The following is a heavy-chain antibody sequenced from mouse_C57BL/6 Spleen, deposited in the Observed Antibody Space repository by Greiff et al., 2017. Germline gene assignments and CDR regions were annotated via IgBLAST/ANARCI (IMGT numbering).Heavy chain of an antibody. CDR2: IDPENGDT. J-gene: IGHJ2*01. CDR1: GFTFTDYC. Sequence: EVQLQQSGAELVRPGASVKLSCTASGFTFTDYCMHWVKQRPEQGLEWIGWIDPENGDTDYASKFQGKATLTADTSSSTAYLQLSSLTSEDTAVYYCVPNWDFGYWGQGTTLTVSS. CDR3: VPNWDFGY. V-gene: IGHV14-4*01. D-gene: IGHD4-1*01.